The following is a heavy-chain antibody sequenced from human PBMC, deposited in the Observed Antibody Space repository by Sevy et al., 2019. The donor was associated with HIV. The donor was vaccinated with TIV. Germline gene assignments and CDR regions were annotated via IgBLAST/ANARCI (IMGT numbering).Heavy chain of an antibody. Sequence: GGSLRLSCAASGFTFSDYYMSWIRRAPGKGLEWVSYISSSGSTIYYADSGKGRFTISRDNAKNSLYLQMNSLRAEDTAVYYCARDPSTIFGVEGGYFDYWGQRTLVTVSS. D-gene: IGHD3-3*01. V-gene: IGHV3-11*01. J-gene: IGHJ4*02. CDR1: GFTFSDYY. CDR3: ARDPSTIFGVEGGYFDY. CDR2: ISSSGSTI.